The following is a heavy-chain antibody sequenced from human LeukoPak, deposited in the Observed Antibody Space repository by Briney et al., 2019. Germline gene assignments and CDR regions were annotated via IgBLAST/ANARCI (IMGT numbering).Heavy chain of an antibody. CDR1: GGSISSSTYY. J-gene: IGHJ4*02. CDR3: VRGTTLRHYQY. D-gene: IGHD3-16*01. Sequence: SETLSLTCTVSGGSISSSTYYWGWIRRPPGKGLEWIGSIYYSGSTYYNPSLKSRVTVSVDTSKNQFSLKLSSVTAADTAVYYCVRGTTLRHYQYWGQGTLVTVSS. CDR2: IYYSGST. V-gene: IGHV4-39*01.